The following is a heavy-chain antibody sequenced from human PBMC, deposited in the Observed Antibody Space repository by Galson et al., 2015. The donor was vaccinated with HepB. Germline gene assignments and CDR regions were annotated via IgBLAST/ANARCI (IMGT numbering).Heavy chain of an antibody. D-gene: IGHD2/OR15-2a*01. J-gene: IGHJ4*02. V-gene: IGHV3-30*18. CDR3: AKKRAGSTWSPCDY. CDR1: GFPFSSYG. Sequence: LRLSCAASGFPFSSYGMHWVRQAPGKGLEWVAMISYDGSNIYYGDSVKGRFTISRDNSKNTLYLQMSSLRPEDTAVYYCAKKRAGSTWSPCDYWGQGTLVTVSS. CDR2: ISYDGSNI.